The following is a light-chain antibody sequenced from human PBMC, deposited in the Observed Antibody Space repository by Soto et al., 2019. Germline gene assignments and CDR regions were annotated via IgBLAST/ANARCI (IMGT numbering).Light chain of an antibody. V-gene: IGLV2-8*01. J-gene: IGLJ3*02. CDR2: EVS. CDR3: SSYLGDNDFV. Sequence: QYALTQPPSASGSPGQSITISCTGTSSDIGRYNYVSWYQQYPGKAPKLIISEVSRRPPGVPHRFSGSKSGNTASLTVSGLQPEDEADYYCSSYLGDNDFVFGGGTKVTVL. CDR1: SSDIGRYNY.